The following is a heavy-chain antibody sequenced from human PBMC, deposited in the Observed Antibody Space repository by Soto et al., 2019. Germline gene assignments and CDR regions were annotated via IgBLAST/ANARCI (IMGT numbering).Heavy chain of an antibody. J-gene: IGHJ3*02. V-gene: IGHV4-31*03. CDR3: ARDRGDEWGAFDI. Sequence: QVQLQESGPGLVKPSQTLSLTCTVSGGSISSGGYYWSWIRQHPGKGLEWIGYIYYSGSTYYNPSLKSRVTISVDTSKNKFSLKLSSVTAGDTAVYYCARDRGDEWGAFDIWGQGTMVTVSS. CDR1: GGSISSGGYY. CDR2: IYYSGST. D-gene: IGHD1-26*01.